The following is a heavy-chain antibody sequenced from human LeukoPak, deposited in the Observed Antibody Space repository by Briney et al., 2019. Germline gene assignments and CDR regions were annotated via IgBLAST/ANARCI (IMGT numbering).Heavy chain of an antibody. J-gene: IGHJ4*02. CDR1: GGTFSSYA. D-gene: IGHD6-19*01. CDR3: AGDLSSGWYYFDY. CDR2: IIPLFGTP. V-gene: IGHV1-69*01. Sequence: VASVKVSCKASGGTFSSYAITWVRQAPGQGLEWMGGIIPLFGTPNYAQKFQGRVTITADESTSTAYMELSSLRSEDTAVYYCAGDLSSGWYYFDYWGQGTLVTVSS.